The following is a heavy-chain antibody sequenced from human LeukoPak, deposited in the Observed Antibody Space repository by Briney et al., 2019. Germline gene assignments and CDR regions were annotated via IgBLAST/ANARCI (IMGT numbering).Heavy chain of an antibody. J-gene: IGHJ5*02. D-gene: IGHD3-22*01. Sequence: SETLSLTCTVSGGSISSYYWSWIRQPPGKGLEWIGYIYYSGSTNYNPSLKSRVTISVDTSKNQFSLKLSSVTAADTAVYYCASFHNYYDSSGYYGWFDPWGQGTLVTVSS. CDR2: IYYSGST. CDR1: GGSISSYY. CDR3: ASFHNYYDSSGYYGWFDP. V-gene: IGHV4-59*01.